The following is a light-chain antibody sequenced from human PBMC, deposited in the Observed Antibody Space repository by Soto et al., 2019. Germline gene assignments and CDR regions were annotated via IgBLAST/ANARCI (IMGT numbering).Light chain of an antibody. CDR3: ATWDARLNAGV. Sequence: QSVLTQPPSVSAAPGQKVTISCSGTTSNIGNNYVSWYQQLPGTAPKLLIYDTNERPSGIPDRFSGSKSGTSATLGITGLQTGDEADYYCATWDARLNAGVFGGGTKLTVL. V-gene: IGLV1-51*01. CDR2: DTN. J-gene: IGLJ2*01. CDR1: TSNIGNNY.